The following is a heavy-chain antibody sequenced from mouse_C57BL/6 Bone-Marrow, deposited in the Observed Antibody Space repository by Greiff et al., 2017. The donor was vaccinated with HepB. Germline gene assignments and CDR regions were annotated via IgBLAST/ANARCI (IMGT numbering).Heavy chain of an antibody. Sequence: DVKLVESGGGLVKPGGSLKLSCAASGFTFSSYAMSWVRQTPEKRLEWVATISDGGSYTYYPDNVKGRFTISRDNAKNNLYLQMSHLKSEDTAMYYCARGGEIRRRGFDYWGQGTTLTVSS. CDR3: ARGGEIRRRGFDY. D-gene: IGHD2-12*01. J-gene: IGHJ2*01. V-gene: IGHV5-4*03. CDR2: ISDGGSYT. CDR1: GFTFSSYA.